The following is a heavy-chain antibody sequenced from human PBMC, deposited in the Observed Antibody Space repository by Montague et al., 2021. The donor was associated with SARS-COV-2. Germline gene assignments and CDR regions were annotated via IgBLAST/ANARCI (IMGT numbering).Heavy chain of an antibody. V-gene: IGHV4-4*07. CDR2: IYNSGST. CDR3: ARGPAATYDYGMDD. D-gene: IGHD2-15*01. CDR1: SVSVTDYS. Sequence: SETLSLTCTVSSVSVTDYSCSWIRQPAGKGLEWIGHIYNSGSTNYNPSLKSRVTISVDTSKNQFSLKLSSVTAADTAVYYCARGPAATYDYGMDDWGQGTTVTVSS. J-gene: IGHJ6*02.